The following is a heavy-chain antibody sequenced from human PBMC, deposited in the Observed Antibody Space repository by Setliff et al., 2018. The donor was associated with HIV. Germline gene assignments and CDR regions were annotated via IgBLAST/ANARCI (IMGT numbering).Heavy chain of an antibody. Sequence: GGSLRLSCAASGFTFDDYDMSWVRQGQGKGLEWVSGINSDGSSTRYADSVKGRFTISRDNAKNTLYLQMNSLRAEDTAVYYCARARYMDVWGKGTTVTVSS. CDR1: GFTFDDYD. J-gene: IGHJ6*03. CDR2: INSDGSST. CDR3: ARARYMDV. D-gene: IGHD6-6*01. V-gene: IGHV3-20*04.